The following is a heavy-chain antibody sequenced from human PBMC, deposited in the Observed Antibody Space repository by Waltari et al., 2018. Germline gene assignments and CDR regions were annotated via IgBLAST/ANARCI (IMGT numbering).Heavy chain of an antibody. CDR1: GFTFRSYG. Sequence: EVQLLESGGGLVQPGGSLRLSCVASGFTFRSYGMSWVRQGAGKGLEWVSSVSGSGDTTDYADSVKGRFTISRDNSKNTFYLKMNSLRVDDTAVYYCAKDRDGSSLTLYYFDHWSQGALVTVSS. V-gene: IGHV3-23*01. J-gene: IGHJ4*02. D-gene: IGHD1-26*01. CDR2: VSGSGDTT. CDR3: AKDRDGSSLTLYYFDH.